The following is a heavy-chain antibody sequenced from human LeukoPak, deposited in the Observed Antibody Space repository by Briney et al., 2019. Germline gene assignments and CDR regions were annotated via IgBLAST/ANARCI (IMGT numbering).Heavy chain of an antibody. CDR3: ARDLGVGWYSYGPATYYYMDD. V-gene: IGHV4-4*07. J-gene: IGHJ6*03. CDR2: IYTSGST. CDR1: GGSISSYY. D-gene: IGHD5-18*01. Sequence: SETLSLTCNVSGGSISSYYWSWIRQPAGKGLEWIGRIYTSGSTNYNPSLKSRVTMSVDTSKNQFSLKLSSVTAADTAVYYCARDLGVGWYSYGPATYYYMDDWGKGTTVTVSS.